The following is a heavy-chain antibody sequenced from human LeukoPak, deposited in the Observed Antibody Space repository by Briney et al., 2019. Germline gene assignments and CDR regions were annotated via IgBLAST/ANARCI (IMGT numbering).Heavy chain of an antibody. Sequence: GGSLRLSCAASGFTFSGYGMHWVRQAPGKGLEWVAVISYDGSSKYYADSVKGRFTISRDNSKNTLYLQMNSLRAEDTAVYYCAKEDSGSYYSFDYWGQGTLVTVST. D-gene: IGHD1-26*01. V-gene: IGHV3-30*18. CDR1: GFTFSGYG. CDR2: ISYDGSSK. CDR3: AKEDSGSYYSFDY. J-gene: IGHJ4*02.